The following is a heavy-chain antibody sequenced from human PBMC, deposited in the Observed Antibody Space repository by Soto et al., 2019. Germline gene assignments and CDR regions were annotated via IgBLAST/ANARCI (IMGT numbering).Heavy chain of an antibody. CDR3: ARSEGDIVATINAFDI. Sequence: PSETLSLTCTVSCGSVSSGSYYWSWIRQPPGKGLEWIGYIYYSGSTNYNPSLKSRVTISVDTSKNQFSLKLSSVTAADTAVYYCARSEGDIVATINAFDIWGQGTMVTVSS. V-gene: IGHV4-61*01. D-gene: IGHD5-12*01. CDR2: IYYSGST. J-gene: IGHJ3*02. CDR1: CGSVSSGSYY.